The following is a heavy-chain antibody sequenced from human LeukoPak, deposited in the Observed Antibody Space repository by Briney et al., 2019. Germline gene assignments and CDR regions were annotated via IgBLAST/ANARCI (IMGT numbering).Heavy chain of an antibody. CDR2: IYYSGST. J-gene: IGHJ5*02. V-gene: IGHV4-59*08. CDR3: AILGSGSYYDWFDP. Sequence: SETLSLTCTVSGGSISSYYWTWIRQPPGKGLEWIGYIYYSGSTNYNPSLKSRVTISVDTSKNQFSLKLSSVTAPDTAVYYCAILGSGSYYDWFDPWGQGTLVTVSS. CDR1: GGSISSYY. D-gene: IGHD3-10*01.